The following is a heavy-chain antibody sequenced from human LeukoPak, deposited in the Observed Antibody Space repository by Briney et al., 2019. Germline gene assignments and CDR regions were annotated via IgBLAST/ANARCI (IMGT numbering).Heavy chain of an antibody. D-gene: IGHD3-3*01. CDR1: GGSISSYY. Sequence: SETLSLTCTVSGGSISSYYWGWIRQPAGKGLEWIGRIYTSGSTNYNPSPKSRVTMSVDTSKNQFSLKLSSVTAADTAVYYCARDRPFGVVIIPTWFDPWGQGTLVTVSS. CDR3: ARDRPFGVVIIPTWFDP. CDR2: IYTSGST. J-gene: IGHJ5*02. V-gene: IGHV4-4*07.